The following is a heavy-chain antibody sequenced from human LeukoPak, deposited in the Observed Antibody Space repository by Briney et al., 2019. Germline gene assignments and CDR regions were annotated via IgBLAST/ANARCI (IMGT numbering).Heavy chain of an antibody. D-gene: IGHD3-22*01. CDR2: ISGSGGST. J-gene: IGHJ4*02. V-gene: IGHV3-23*01. CDR3: AKDYYDSSGSGFFDY. Sequence: PGGSLRLSCAASGFTFSSYAMSWVHQAPGKGLEWVSAISGSGGSTYYADSVKGRFTISRDNSKNTLYLQMNSLRAEDTAVYYCAKDYYDSSGSGFFDYWGQGTLVTVSS. CDR1: GFTFSSYA.